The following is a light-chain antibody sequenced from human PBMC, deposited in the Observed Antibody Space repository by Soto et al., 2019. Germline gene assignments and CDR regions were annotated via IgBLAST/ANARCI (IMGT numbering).Light chain of an antibody. CDR3: QQYDSYPYT. CDR2: EAS. Sequence: DIQMTQSPSTLSASVGDRVTITCRASQSISNWLAWYQQKPGKAPKLLIYEASTLEGGVPSRFSGSGSGTEFTLTISSLQSDDFATYYYQQYDSYPYTFAQGTKLEIK. V-gene: IGKV1-5*03. J-gene: IGKJ2*01. CDR1: QSISNW.